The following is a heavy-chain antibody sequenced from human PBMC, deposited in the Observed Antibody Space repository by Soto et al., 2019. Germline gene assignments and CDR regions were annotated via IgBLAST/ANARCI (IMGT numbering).Heavy chain of an antibody. CDR3: AIGDSSGYYYWDFDY. CDR2: ISGSGGST. Sequence: EVQLLESGGGLVQPGGSLRLSCAASGFTFSSYAMSWVRQAPGKGLEWVAAISGSGGSTYYADSVKGRFTISRDNSKNTLYLPMNGLSVEDTAVYYCAIGDSSGYYYWDFDYWGQGALVTVTS. D-gene: IGHD3-22*01. CDR1: GFTFSSYA. J-gene: IGHJ4*02. V-gene: IGHV3-23*01.